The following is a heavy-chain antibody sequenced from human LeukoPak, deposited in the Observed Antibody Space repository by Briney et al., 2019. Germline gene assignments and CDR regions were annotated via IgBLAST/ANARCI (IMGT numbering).Heavy chain of an antibody. CDR1: GFTFSSYA. Sequence: GGSLRLSCAASGFTFSSYAMHWVRQAPGKGLEWVAVISYDGSNKYYADSVKGRFTISRNNSKDTLYVQMNSLRAEDTAVYYCARDHAMTGYSYGRYFNYWGQGTLLTVSS. CDR2: ISYDGSNK. J-gene: IGHJ4*02. D-gene: IGHD5-18*01. CDR3: ARDHAMTGYSYGRYFNY. V-gene: IGHV3-30*04.